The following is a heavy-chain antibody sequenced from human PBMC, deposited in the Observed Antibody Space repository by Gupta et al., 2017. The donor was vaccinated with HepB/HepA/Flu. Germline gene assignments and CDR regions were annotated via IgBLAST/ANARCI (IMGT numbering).Heavy chain of an antibody. CDR1: GYTFTSYG. D-gene: IGHD4-17*01. J-gene: IGHJ4*02. Sequence: QVQLVQSGAEVQKPGASVKVSCTASGYTFTSYGISWVRQAPGQGLEWMGWISAYNGNTNYAQKLQGRVTMTTDTSTSTAYMELRSLRSDDTAVYYCAREKAEDDYGDYYFDYWGQGTLVTVSS. CDR3: AREKAEDDYGDYYFDY. V-gene: IGHV1-18*01. CDR2: ISAYNGNT.